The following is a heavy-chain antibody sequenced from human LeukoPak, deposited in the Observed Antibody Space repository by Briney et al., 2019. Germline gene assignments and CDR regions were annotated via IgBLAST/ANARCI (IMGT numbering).Heavy chain of an antibody. D-gene: IGHD3-10*01. CDR2: IYYSGNT. Sequence: SETLSLTCTVSGVSISSSNSYWGWIRQPPGKGLEWIGSIYYSGNTYYNASLKSQVSISIDTSKNQFSLRLTSVTAADTAVYYCARAATSYYDSGSYYYWFDPWGQGTLVTVSS. CDR1: GVSISSSNSY. CDR3: ARAATSYYDSGSYYYWFDP. J-gene: IGHJ5*02. V-gene: IGHV4-39*01.